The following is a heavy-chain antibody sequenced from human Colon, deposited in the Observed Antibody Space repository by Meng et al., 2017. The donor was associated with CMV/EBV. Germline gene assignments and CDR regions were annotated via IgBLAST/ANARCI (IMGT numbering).Heavy chain of an antibody. CDR2: IIPSLDLG. J-gene: IGHJ3*01. Sequence: SFSTYTFIGVRQAPGQGLEWMGRIIPSLDLGNYAQKFQDRVTITADKSTSTVYMELSSLRSEDTAVYYCARAVGHYYDSSGDYSFDLWGQGTVVTVSS. CDR3: ARAVGHYYDSSGDYSFDL. CDR1: SFSTYT. V-gene: IGHV1-69*02. D-gene: IGHD3-22*01.